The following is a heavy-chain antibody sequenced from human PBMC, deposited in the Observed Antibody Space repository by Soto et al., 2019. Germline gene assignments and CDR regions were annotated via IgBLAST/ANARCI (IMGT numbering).Heavy chain of an antibody. J-gene: IGHJ2*01. CDR2: INHRGST. D-gene: IGHD3-10*01. Sequence: QVQLQRWGAGLLKPSETLSLTCAVYGGSFSGYYWSWIRQPPGKGLEWIGEINHRGSTNYNPSLNSRDTISVDTTKNQFYLELSSVADADTAVYYWARRGKAGSGSYRGAWYFSLWGRGTLVTVSS. CDR1: GGSFSGYY. V-gene: IGHV4-34*01. CDR3: ARRGKAGSGSYRGAWYFSL.